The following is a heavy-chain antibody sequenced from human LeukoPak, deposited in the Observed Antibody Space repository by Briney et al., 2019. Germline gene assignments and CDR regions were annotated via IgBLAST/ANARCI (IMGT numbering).Heavy chain of an antibody. V-gene: IGHV3-30*18. CDR1: GFTFSSYS. Sequence: PGGSLRLSCAASGFTFSSYSMQWVRRTPGKGLEWVGIMSNSGENTFYGEAVKGRFTISRDNSQNTLYLQMNSLRAEDTAMYYCAKDTGISGTTRTFDCWGQGTQVTASS. CDR2: MSNSGENT. D-gene: IGHD1-20*01. J-gene: IGHJ4*02. CDR3: AKDTGISGTTRTFDC.